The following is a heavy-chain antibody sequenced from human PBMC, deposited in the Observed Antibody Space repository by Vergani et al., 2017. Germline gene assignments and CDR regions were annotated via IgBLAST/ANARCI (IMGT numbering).Heavy chain of an antibody. CDR1: GVSVTDYN. CDR2: LSTTGGA. Sequence: QAQLQESGPGLVKPSETLSLTCHVFGVSVTDYNCNWIRQAPGKGLEWIGSLSTTGGATHASHHPSLKSRVSISVDTSKSQFSLRLPSVTAADSAIYYCAGDTHSRQRADRWGQGLLVSVSS. J-gene: IGHJ5*02. V-gene: IGHV4-59*02. D-gene: IGHD6-13*01. CDR3: AGDTHSRQRADR.